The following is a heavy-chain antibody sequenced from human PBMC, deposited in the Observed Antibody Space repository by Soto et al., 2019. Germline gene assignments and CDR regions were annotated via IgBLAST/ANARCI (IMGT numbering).Heavy chain of an antibody. CDR1: GYTLTNYA. Sequence: GASVKVSCKPSGYTLTNYAIHWVRQAAGQRLEWLAWIDPGSGKATYSQKVQGRIILTRDNSASTFYMDLSSLTSEDTAVYFCTRDLNGGNPFDYWGQGALVTVS. V-gene: IGHV1-3*01. J-gene: IGHJ4*02. D-gene: IGHD2-8*01. CDR2: IDPGSGKA. CDR3: TRDLNGGNPFDY.